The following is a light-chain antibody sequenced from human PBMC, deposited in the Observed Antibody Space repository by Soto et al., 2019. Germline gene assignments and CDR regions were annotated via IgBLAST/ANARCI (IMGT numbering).Light chain of an antibody. J-gene: IGKJ4*01. Sequence: DIQMTQSPSTLSASVGERVTITCRASQSISSWLAWYQQKPGKAPKLLIYKTSNLENGVPSRFSGSGSGTEFSLTISSLQPDDFATYYCQHYQSFSLTFGGGTRVEVK. CDR2: KTS. V-gene: IGKV1-5*03. CDR3: QHYQSFSLT. CDR1: QSISSW.